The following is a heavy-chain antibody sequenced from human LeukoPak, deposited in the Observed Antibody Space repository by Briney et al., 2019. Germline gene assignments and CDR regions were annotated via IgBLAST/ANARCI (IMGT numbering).Heavy chain of an antibody. CDR1: GFTFSSHW. Sequence: PGGSLRLSCAASGFTFSSHWMHWVRQAPGKGLVWVPRINSDGSGTIYADSVKGRFTISRDNAKNTLYLQMNSLRAEDTAVYYCARVKDGYDILTGYIFDAFDIWGQGTMVTVSS. D-gene: IGHD3-9*01. V-gene: IGHV3-74*01. CDR2: INSDGSGT. J-gene: IGHJ3*02. CDR3: ARVKDGYDILTGYIFDAFDI.